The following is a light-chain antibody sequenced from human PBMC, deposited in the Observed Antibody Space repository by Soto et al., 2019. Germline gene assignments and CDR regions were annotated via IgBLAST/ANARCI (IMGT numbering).Light chain of an antibody. CDR2: GAS. CDR1: QSVSSSY. J-gene: IGKJ1*01. Sequence: EIVLTQSPGTLSLSPGERATLSCRASQSVSSSYLAWYQQKSGQAPRLLIYGASSRATGIPDRFSGSGSGTDFTLTINSLEPEDFAVYYCQQYGSSRTVGQGTKVEIK. CDR3: QQYGSSRT. V-gene: IGKV3-20*01.